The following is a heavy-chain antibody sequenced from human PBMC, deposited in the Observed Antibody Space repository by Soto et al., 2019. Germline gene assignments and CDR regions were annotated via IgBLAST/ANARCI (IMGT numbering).Heavy chain of an antibody. CDR2: ISSSGGTT. Sequence: EVQLLESGGGLVQPGGSLRLSCAASGFPFSSYAMSWVRQAPGKGLEWVSTISSSGGTTYYADSVKGRFTMSRDSSKNTLYLHMNSLGADDTAIYYCAKLRALYVEAAINYWGQGNLVTVSS. V-gene: IGHV3-23*01. CDR3: AKLRALYVEAAINY. CDR1: GFPFSSYA. D-gene: IGHD2-2*02. J-gene: IGHJ4*02.